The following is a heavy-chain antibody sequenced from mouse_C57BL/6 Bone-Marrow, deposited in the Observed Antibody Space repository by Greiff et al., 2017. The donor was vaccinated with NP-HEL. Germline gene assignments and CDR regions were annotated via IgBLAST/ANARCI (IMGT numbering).Heavy chain of an antibody. CDR2: IYPGDGDT. V-gene: IGHV1-82*01. CDR1: GYAFSSSW. Sequence: QVQLQQSGPELVKPGASVKISCKASGYAFSSSWMNWVKQRPGKGLEWIGRIYPGDGDTNYNGKFKGKATLTADKSSSTAYMQLSSLTSEDSAVYFCARTPYYYGSSYGYFDVWGTGTTVTVSS. J-gene: IGHJ1*03. CDR3: ARTPYYYGSSYGYFDV. D-gene: IGHD1-1*01.